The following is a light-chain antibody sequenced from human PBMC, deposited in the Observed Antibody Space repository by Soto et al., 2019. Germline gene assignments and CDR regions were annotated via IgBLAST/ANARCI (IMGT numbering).Light chain of an antibody. CDR3: QQDGTYPPQYT. V-gene: IGKV3-20*01. Sequence: EIVLTQSPGTLSLSPGERATLSCRASQSVSTSYLAWYQQKPGQAPRLLIYGASSTATGIPDRFSDSGSEPDFTFNISNLASEDFAVYFGQQDGTYPPQYTFGQGTKLEIK. CDR2: GAS. J-gene: IGKJ2*01. CDR1: QSVSTSY.